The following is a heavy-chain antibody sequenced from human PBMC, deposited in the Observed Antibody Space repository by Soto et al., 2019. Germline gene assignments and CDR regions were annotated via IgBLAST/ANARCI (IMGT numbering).Heavy chain of an antibody. CDR3: ARANREGWFDP. J-gene: IGHJ5*02. CDR2: INHSGST. V-gene: IGHV4-34*01. Sequence: SETLSLTCTVSGGSITSYYWNWIRQPPGKGLEWIGEINHSGSTNYNPSLKSRVTISVDTSKNQFSLKLSSMTAADTAVYYCARANREGWFDPWGQGTQVTVSS. CDR1: GGSITSYY.